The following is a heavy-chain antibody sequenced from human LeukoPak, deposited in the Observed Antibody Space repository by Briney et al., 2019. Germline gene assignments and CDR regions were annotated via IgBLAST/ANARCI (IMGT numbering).Heavy chain of an antibody. J-gene: IGHJ4*02. CDR1: GYTFTGYY. CDR3: ARDKAPMIVVVITPNFDY. V-gene: IGHV1-2*02. Sequence: ASVKVSCKASGYTFTGYYMHWVRQAPGQGLEWMGWINPNSGGTNYAQKFQGRVTMTRDTSISTAYMELSRLRSDDTAVSYCARDKAPMIVVVITPNFDYWGQGTLVTVSS. D-gene: IGHD3-22*01. CDR2: INPNSGGT.